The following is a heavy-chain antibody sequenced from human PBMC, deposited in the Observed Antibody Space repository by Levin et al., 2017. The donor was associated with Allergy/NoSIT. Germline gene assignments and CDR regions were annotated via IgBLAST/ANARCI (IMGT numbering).Heavy chain of an antibody. CDR2: ISGSGGGS. V-gene: IGHV3-23*01. J-gene: IGHJ6*02. CDR1: GFTFSSYA. Sequence: GGSLRLSCAASGFTFSSYAMSWVRQAPGKGLEWVSAISGSGGGSYYADSVKGRFTISRDNSKNTLYLQMNSLRAEDTAVYYCAKEGRWFGENGMDVWGQGTTVTVSS. D-gene: IGHD3-10*01. CDR3: AKEGRWFGENGMDV.